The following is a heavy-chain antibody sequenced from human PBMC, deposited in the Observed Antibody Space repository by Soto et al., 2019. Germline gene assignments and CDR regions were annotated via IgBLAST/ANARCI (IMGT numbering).Heavy chain of an antibody. CDR2: ITDDGSDT. V-gene: IGHV3-23*01. D-gene: IGHD6-6*01. CDR3: AKGSRSSRPYYFDH. Sequence: GGSLRLSCEVSGFTFRSYAMSWVRQAPEKGLEWVSAITDDGSDTYHAESVKGRFTISRDNSKDTLYLQMNDLRVEDSAVYYCAKGSRSSRPYYFDHWGQGTLVTVSS. J-gene: IGHJ4*02. CDR1: GFTFRSYA.